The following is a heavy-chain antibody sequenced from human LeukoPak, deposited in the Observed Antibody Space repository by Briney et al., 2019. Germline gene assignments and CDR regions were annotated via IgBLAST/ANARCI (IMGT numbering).Heavy chain of an antibody. V-gene: IGHV5-51*01. D-gene: IGHD4-11*01. CDR1: GYSFTRYL. CDR3: AMGLHDYRTVLGY. CDR2: IYPGDSDT. J-gene: IGHJ4*02. Sequence: GESLKISCRGSGYSFTRYLIGWVRQMPGKGLEWMGIIYPGDSDTRYSPSFQGQVTISADKSISTAYLQWSSLKASDTAMYYCAMGLHDYRTVLGYWGQGTLVTVSS.